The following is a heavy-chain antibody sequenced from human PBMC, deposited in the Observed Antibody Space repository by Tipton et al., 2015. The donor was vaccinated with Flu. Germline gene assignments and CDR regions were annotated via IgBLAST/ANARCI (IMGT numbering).Heavy chain of an antibody. J-gene: IGHJ5*02. Sequence: LRLSCTVSGASISSSNYYWGWIRQPPGKGLEWIGSIYSVGSTYYNPSLKSRVTISVDTSKNQFSLKLYSVTAADTAVYYCARVWLGYCSGSTCYDPGPNWFDPWGQGTLVTVSS. CDR2: IYSVGST. D-gene: IGHD2-2*01. CDR3: ARVWLGYCSGSTCYDPGPNWFDP. V-gene: IGHV4-39*07. CDR1: GASISSSNYY.